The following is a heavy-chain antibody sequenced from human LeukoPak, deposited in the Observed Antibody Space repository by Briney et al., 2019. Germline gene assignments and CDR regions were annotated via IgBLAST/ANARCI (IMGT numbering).Heavy chain of an antibody. CDR3: ARGKRGGWYFDY. D-gene: IGHD6-19*01. CDR1: GGSISSSSYY. CDR2: IYYSGST. Sequence: PSETLSLTCTVSGGSISSSSYYWGWIRQPPGKGLEWIGSIYYSGSTYYNPSLKSRVTISVDTSKNQFSLKLSSVTAADTAVYYCARGKRGGWYFDYWGQGTLVTVSS. J-gene: IGHJ4*02. V-gene: IGHV4-39*07.